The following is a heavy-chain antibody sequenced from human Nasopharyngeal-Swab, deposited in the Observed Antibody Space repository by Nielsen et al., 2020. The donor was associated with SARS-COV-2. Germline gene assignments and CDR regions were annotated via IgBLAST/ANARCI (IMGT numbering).Heavy chain of an antibody. CDR3: VKGSAAYYYVMDV. D-gene: IGHD2-2*01. CDR2: ISSNGGST. Sequence: GRPLRLSCSASGFTFSSYAMNWVRKVQGKGLEYVSAISSNGGSTSYADSVQGRFTISRDNSKNNLYLQMSSLRAEDTAVYYCVKGSAAYYYVMDVWGQGTTVTVSS. V-gene: IGHV3-64D*08. J-gene: IGHJ6*02. CDR1: GFTFSSYA.